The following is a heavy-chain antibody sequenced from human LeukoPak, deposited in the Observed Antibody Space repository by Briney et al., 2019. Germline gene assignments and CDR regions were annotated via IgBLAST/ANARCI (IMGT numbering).Heavy chain of an antibody. CDR3: ARHSHYYDSSGYYYWGSYNWFDP. Sequence: KPSETLSLTCTVSGGSISTYHWGWIRQPPGKGLEWIGSIYYSGSTYYNPSLKSRVTISVDTSKNQFSLKLSSVTAADTAVYYCARHSHYYDSSGYYYWGSYNWFDPWGQGTLVTVSS. CDR1: GGSISTYH. CDR2: IYYSGST. V-gene: IGHV4-39*01. J-gene: IGHJ5*02. D-gene: IGHD3-22*01.